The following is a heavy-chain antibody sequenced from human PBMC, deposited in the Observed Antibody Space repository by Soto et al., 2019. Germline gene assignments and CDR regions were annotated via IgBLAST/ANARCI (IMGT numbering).Heavy chain of an antibody. CDR3: AREEGVVVPAAMMSARNNWFDP. CDR2: MNPNSGNT. D-gene: IGHD2-2*01. J-gene: IGHJ5*02. Sequence: ASVKVSCKASGYTFTSYDINWVRQATGQGLEWMGWMNPNSGNTGYAQKFQGRVTMTRNTSISTAYMELSSLRSEDTAVYYCAREEGVVVPAAMMSARNNWFDPWGQGTLVTVSS. CDR1: GYTFTSYD. V-gene: IGHV1-8*01.